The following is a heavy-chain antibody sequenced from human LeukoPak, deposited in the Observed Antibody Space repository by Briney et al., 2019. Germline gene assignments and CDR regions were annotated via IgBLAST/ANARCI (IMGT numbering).Heavy chain of an antibody. CDR2: IIPIFGTA. J-gene: IGHJ4*02. V-gene: IGHV1-69*05. CDR3: ARAHERSGRPYYFDY. Sequence: ASVKVSCKASGGTFSSYAISWVRPAPGQGLEWMGGIIPIFGTANYAQKFQGRVTITTDESTSTAYMELSSLRSEDTAVYYCARAHERSGRPYYFDYWGQGTLVTVSS. D-gene: IGHD3-3*01. CDR1: GGTFSSYA.